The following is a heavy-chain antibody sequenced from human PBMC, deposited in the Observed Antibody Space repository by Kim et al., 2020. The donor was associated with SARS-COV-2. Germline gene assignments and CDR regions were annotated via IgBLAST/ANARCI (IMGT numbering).Heavy chain of an antibody. CDR3: ARRVGGATGFLDY. Sequence: RYTPSFQAHVTISADKSISTAYLQWGSLEASDSAMYYCARRVGGATGFLDYWGQGTLVTVSS. D-gene: IGHD1-26*01. J-gene: IGHJ4*02. V-gene: IGHV5-51*01.